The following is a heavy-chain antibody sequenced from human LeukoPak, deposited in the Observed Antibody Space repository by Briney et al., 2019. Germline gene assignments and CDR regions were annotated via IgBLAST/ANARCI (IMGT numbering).Heavy chain of an antibody. CDR3: ASTAGIVVVPAAMPWYYYGMDV. CDR1: GFTVSSIH. Sequence: PGGSLRLSCAASGFTVSSIHMVWVRQAPGKGLEWVSVTYTGGNSYYADSVKGRFTISRDNSKNTLYLQMNSLRAEDTAVYYCASTAGIVVVPAAMPWYYYGMDVWGQGTTVTVSS. J-gene: IGHJ6*02. CDR2: TYTGGNS. D-gene: IGHD2-2*01. V-gene: IGHV3-53*01.